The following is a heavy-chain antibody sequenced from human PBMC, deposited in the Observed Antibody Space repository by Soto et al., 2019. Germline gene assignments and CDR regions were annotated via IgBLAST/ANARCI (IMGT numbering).Heavy chain of an antibody. CDR3: ARSRYGGYDFDY. V-gene: IGHV4-4*02. D-gene: IGHD5-12*01. CDR2: VSHSGIT. Sequence: QVQLQESGPGLVKPSGTLSLTCAVSSDSITSSNWWSWVRQSPGKGLEWIGEVSHSGITNYIPSLKSQVTISVDKSRNQFSLRLNSVTAADTAVYYCARSRYGGYDFDYWGQGTLVTVSS. CDR1: SDSITSSNW. J-gene: IGHJ4*02.